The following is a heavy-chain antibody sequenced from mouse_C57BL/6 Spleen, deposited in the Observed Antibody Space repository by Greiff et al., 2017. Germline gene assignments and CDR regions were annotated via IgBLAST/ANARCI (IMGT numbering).Heavy chain of an antibody. Sequence: VQLQQPGAELVKPGASVKLSCKASGYTFTSYWMHWVKQRPGQGLEWIGMIHPNSGSTNYNEKFKSKATLTVDKSSSTAYMQLSSLTSEDSAVYYCARGGDLYDYDMRCAYWGQGTLVTVSA. CDR1: GYTFTSYW. V-gene: IGHV1-64*01. J-gene: IGHJ3*01. CDR3: ARGGDLYDYDMRCAY. CDR2: IHPNSGST. D-gene: IGHD2-4*01.